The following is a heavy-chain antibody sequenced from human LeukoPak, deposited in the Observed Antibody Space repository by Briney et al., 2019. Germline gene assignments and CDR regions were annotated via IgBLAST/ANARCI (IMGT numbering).Heavy chain of an antibody. Sequence: GGSLRLSCAASGFTFSSYGMHWVRQDPGKGLEWVAVISYDGSNKYYADSVKGRFTISRDNSKNTLFLQMNSLRVEDTAVYYCMRGPQYYYDSGNNNDYWGQGTLVTVSS. CDR2: ISYDGSNK. CDR3: MRGPQYYYDSGNNNDY. J-gene: IGHJ4*02. V-gene: IGHV3-30*03. CDR1: GFTFSSYG. D-gene: IGHD3-10*01.